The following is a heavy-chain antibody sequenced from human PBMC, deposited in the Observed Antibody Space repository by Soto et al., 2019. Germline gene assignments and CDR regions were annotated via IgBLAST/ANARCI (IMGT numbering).Heavy chain of an antibody. Sequence: GGSLRLSCAASGFTFSSYAMSWVRQAPGKGLEWVSSIDASSTHIYYADSVKGRFTISRDNGKSSLYLQMDSLRAEDTAVYYCARESEDLTSNFDYWGQGTLVTVSS. V-gene: IGHV3-21*01. CDR1: GFTFSSYA. CDR2: IDASSTHI. J-gene: IGHJ4*02. CDR3: ARESEDLTSNFDY.